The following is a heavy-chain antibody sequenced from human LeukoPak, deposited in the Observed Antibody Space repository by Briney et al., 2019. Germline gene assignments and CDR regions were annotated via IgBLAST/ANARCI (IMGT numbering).Heavy chain of an antibody. CDR3: ARLGSGWSEFYYYYYGMDV. Sequence: GRSLRLSCAASGFTFSSYWMSWVRQAPGKGLEWVANIKQDGSEKYYVDSVKGRFTISRDNAKNSLYLQMNSLKAEDTAVYYCARLGSGWSEFYYYYYGMDVWGQGTTVTVSS. CDR2: IKQDGSEK. V-gene: IGHV3-7*01. D-gene: IGHD6-19*01. CDR1: GFTFSSYW. J-gene: IGHJ6*02.